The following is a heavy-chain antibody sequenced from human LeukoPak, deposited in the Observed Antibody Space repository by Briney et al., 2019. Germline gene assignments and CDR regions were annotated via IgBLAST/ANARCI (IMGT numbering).Heavy chain of an antibody. CDR3: ARGTIFGLVIPQVYYYYYMDV. D-gene: IGHD3/OR15-3a*01. CDR2: ISSSSSYI. V-gene: IGHV3-21*01. CDR1: GFTFSSYS. Sequence: GGSLRLSCAASGFTFSSYSMNWVRQAPGKGLEWVSSISSSSSYIYYADSVKGRFTISRDNAKNSLYLQMNSLRAEDTAVYYCARGTIFGLVIPQVYYYYYMDVWGKGTTVTVSS. J-gene: IGHJ6*03.